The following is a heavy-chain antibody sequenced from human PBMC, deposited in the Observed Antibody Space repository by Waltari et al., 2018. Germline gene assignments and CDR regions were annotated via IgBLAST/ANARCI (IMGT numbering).Heavy chain of an antibody. V-gene: IGHV5-51*01. CDR3: ARSQTGPYYDFWSGYGY. CDR1: GYSFTSYW. D-gene: IGHD3-3*01. J-gene: IGHJ4*02. CDR2: IYPGDSYT. Sequence: EVQLVQSGAEVKKPGESLKISCKGSGYSFTSYWIGWVRQMPGKGLEWLGFIYPGDSYTRYSPSFQGQVTISADKSISTAYLQWSSLKASDTAMYYCARSQTGPYYDFWSGYGYWGQGTLVTVSS.